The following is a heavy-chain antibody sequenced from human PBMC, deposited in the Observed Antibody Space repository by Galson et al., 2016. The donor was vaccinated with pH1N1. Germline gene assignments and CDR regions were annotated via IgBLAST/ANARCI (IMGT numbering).Heavy chain of an antibody. CDR3: ARRYYFDY. V-gene: IGHV1-46*01. CDR1: GYSVTRYY. J-gene: IGHJ4*02. Sequence: SVKVSCKASGYSVTRYYIHWVRQAPGQGLEWMGIIDPSAGTTTYSQKFQGRISLTRDTSTNSVHMELSTLRPDDSAIYFCARRYYFDYWGQGTLVTVSS. CDR2: IDPSAGTT.